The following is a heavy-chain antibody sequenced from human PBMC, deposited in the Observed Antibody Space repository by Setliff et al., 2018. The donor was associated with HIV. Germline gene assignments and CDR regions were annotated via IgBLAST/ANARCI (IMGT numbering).Heavy chain of an antibody. Sequence: PSETLSLTCTVSGGSISSGDYYWTWIRQPPGKGLEWIGYIYNSGSTYYEPSLRGRVTISIDRSKNQFPLKLDSVTAADTAVYYCARETNASGSLTAYWYFDLWGRGTLVTVSS. CDR3: ARETNASGSLTAYWYFDL. D-gene: IGHD3-10*01. CDR1: GGSISSGDYY. CDR2: IYNSGST. V-gene: IGHV4-30-4*08. J-gene: IGHJ2*01.